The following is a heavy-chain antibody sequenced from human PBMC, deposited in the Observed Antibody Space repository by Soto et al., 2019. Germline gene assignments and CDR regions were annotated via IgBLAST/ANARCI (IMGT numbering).Heavy chain of an antibody. J-gene: IGHJ5*01. CDR2: RNNRDDT. D-gene: IGHD1-1*01. V-gene: IGHV4-31*03. CDR3: ARRGSAWKALNCLES. Sequence: SETLSLTCTVSGASITKNGYSWSWIRQHPVKGLEWIGSRNNRDDTYYNPSLKTRVTISLETSKNQFTLSLISVTAADTSLYFSARRGSAWKALNCLESCRQGPLVTVSS. CDR1: GASITKNGYS.